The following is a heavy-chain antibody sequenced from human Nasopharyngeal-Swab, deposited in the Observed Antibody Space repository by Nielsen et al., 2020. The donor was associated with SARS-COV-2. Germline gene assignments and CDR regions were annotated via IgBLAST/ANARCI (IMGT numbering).Heavy chain of an antibody. CDR3: AREGTDCSGGSCYSYGMDV. V-gene: IGHV3-13*01. CDR2: IGTAGDT. CDR1: GFTFSSYD. J-gene: IGHJ6*02. Sequence: GESLKISCAASGFTFSSYDMHWVRQATGKGLEWVSAIGTAGDTYYPGSVKGRFTISRENAKNSLYLQMNSLRAGDTAVYYCAREGTDCSGGSCYSYGMDVWGQGTTVTVSS. D-gene: IGHD2-15*01.